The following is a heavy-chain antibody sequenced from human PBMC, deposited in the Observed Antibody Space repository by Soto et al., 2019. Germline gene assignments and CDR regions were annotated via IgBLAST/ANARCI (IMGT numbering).Heavy chain of an antibody. V-gene: IGHV3-23*01. CDR3: TRSGWVY. D-gene: IGHD6-19*01. J-gene: IGHJ4*02. CDR2: VGDSDDST. Sequence: EVQLLESGGGLVQPGGSLRLSCAAAGFTFTTYAMSWIRLAPGKGLEWVSTVGDSDDSTYYADSVKGRFTISRDNSKNTVYLQMNSLRDEDTAVYYCTRSGWVYWGQGTLVTVSS. CDR1: GFTFTTYA.